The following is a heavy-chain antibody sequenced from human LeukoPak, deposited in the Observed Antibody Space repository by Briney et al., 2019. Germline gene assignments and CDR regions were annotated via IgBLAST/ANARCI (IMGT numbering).Heavy chain of an antibody. J-gene: IGHJ6*03. CDR1: GGSISSYY. Sequence: PSETLSLTCTVSGGSISSYYWSWIRQPRGKGLEWIGYIYYSGSTNYNPSLKSRVTISVDTSKNQFSLQLSSVTAADTAVYYCARHFAFSYYHRDVWGKGTTVTVPS. CDR2: IYYSGST. CDR3: ARHFAFSYYHRDV. V-gene: IGHV4-59*08.